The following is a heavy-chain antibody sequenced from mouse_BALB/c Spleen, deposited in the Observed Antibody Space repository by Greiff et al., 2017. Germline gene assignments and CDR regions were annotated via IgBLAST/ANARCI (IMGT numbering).Heavy chain of an antibody. J-gene: IGHJ4*01. D-gene: IGHD2-1*01. CDR2: IWAGGST. CDR1: GFSLTSYG. CDR3: AREGRDYGNHGAMDY. V-gene: IGHV2-9*02. Sequence: VQGVESGPGLVAPSQSLSITCTVSGFSLTSYGVHWVRQPPGKGLEWLGVIWAGGSTNYNSALMSRLSISKDNSKSQVFLKMNSLQTDDTAMYYCAREGRDYGNHGAMDYWGQGTSVTVSS.